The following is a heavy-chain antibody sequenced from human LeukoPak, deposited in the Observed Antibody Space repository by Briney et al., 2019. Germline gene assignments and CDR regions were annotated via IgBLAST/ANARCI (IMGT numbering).Heavy chain of an antibody. CDR1: GFTFSSYA. V-gene: IGHV3-23*01. CDR2: ISGSGGST. Sequence: GGSLRLSCAASGFTFSSYAMSWVRQAPGKGLEWVSAISGSGGSTYYADSVKGRFTISRDNSKNTLYLQMYSLRAEDTAVYYCAKGLAVATTYFDYWGQGTLVTVSS. J-gene: IGHJ4*02. D-gene: IGHD5-12*01. CDR3: AKGLAVATTYFDY.